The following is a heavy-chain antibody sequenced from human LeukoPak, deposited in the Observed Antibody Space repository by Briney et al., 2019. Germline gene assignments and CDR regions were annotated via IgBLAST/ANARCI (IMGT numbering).Heavy chain of an antibody. CDR3: ARGRYFEY. CDR2: ISPSGDIK. V-gene: IGHV3-23*01. CDR1: GFTFSNHG. Sequence: GGSLRLSCATSGFTFSNHGMNWVRQAPGKGLEWVSGISPSGDIKYYADSVKGRFTISRDNSKNTVYLEVISLTDEDTAVYYCARGRYFEYWGQGTLVTVSS. J-gene: IGHJ4*02.